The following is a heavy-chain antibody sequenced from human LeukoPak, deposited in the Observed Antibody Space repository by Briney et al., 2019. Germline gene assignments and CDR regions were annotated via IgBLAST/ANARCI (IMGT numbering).Heavy chain of an antibody. D-gene: IGHD3-3*01. CDR2: IYSGGST. J-gene: IGHJ4*02. V-gene: IGHV3-53*01. CDR1: GFTVSSNY. CDR3: VRLHDFWSGYYAFDY. Sequence: GGSLRLSCAASGFTVSSNYMSWVRQAPGKGLEWVSVIYSGGSTYYADSVKGRFTISRDNSKNTLYLQMNSLRAEDTAVYYCVRLHDFWSGYYAFDYWGQGTLVTVSS.